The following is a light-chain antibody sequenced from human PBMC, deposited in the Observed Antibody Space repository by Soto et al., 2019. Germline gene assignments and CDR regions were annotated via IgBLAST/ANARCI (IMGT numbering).Light chain of an antibody. CDR1: ASNLGGNP. V-gene: IGLV1-44*01. CDR3: AAWDDSLNAVV. J-gene: IGLJ2*01. Sequence: QPVLTQPPSVSGTPGQKVSISCSGSASNLGGNPVNWYQHLPGAAPKLLIYTNHQRPSGVPDRFSGSKSGTSASLAISGLRSEDEADFYCAAWDDSLNAVVFGGGPQLTVL. CDR2: TNH.